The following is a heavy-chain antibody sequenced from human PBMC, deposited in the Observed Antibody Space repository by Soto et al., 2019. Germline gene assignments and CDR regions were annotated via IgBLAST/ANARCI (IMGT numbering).Heavy chain of an antibody. CDR3: TRVGGYYGDYPNFDY. Sequence: PSETLSLTCTVYGDSMRSFYLSWMRQPPGKGLEWIGNIYYSGSTNYNPSRKSRVTMSVDMSRNQVSLKLSSVTAADTAVYYCTRVGGYYGDYPNFDYWGQGALVTVYS. CDR2: IYYSGST. V-gene: IGHV4-59*01. J-gene: IGHJ4*02. D-gene: IGHD4-17*01. CDR1: GDSMRSFY.